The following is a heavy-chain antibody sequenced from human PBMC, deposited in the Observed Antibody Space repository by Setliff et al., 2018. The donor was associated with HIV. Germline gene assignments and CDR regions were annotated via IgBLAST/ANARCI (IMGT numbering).Heavy chain of an antibody. CDR3: ARKDDYGDYFDY. Sequence: ASVKVSCKASGYTFTSYYMHWVRRAPGQGLEWMGIINPSGGGTTYARKFQGRVTITADESTSTAYMELSSLRSEDTAVYYCARKDDYGDYFDYWGQGTLVTVSS. D-gene: IGHD4-17*01. CDR2: INPSGGGT. J-gene: IGHJ4*02. CDR1: GYTFTSYY. V-gene: IGHV1-46*01.